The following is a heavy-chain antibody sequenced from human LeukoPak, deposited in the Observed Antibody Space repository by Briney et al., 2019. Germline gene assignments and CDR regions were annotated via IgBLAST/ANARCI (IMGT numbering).Heavy chain of an antibody. CDR3: ARVLGVVAATPVYYYYGMDV. CDR1: GYTFTSYY. Sequence: ASVKVSCKASGYTFTSYYMHWVRQAPGRGLEWMGIINPSGGSTSYAQKFQGRVTMTRDTSTSTVYMELSSLRSEDTAVYYCARVLGVVAATPVYYYYGMDVWGQGTTVTVSS. CDR2: INPSGGST. J-gene: IGHJ6*02. V-gene: IGHV1-46*01. D-gene: IGHD2-15*01.